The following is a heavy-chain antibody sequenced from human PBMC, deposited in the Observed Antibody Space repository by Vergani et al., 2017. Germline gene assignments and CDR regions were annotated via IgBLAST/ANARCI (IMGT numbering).Heavy chain of an antibody. V-gene: IGHV3-23*01. CDR3: AKYGGYYDFWSGYRPGGEFDY. CDR2: ISGSGGST. J-gene: IGHJ4*02. CDR1: GFTFSSYA. Sequence: EVQLLESGGGLVQPGGSLRLSCAASGFTFSSYAMSWVRQAPGKGLEWVSAISGSGGSTYYADSVKGRFTISRDNSKNTLYLQMNSLRAEDTAVYYCAKYGGYYDFWSGYRPGGEFDYWGQGTLVTVSS. D-gene: IGHD3-3*01.